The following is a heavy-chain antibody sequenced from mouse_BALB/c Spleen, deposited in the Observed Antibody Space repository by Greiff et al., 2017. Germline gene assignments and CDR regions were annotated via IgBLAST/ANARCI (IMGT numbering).Heavy chain of an antibody. D-gene: IGHD1-1*01. CDR3: ALYYGSSWFAY. J-gene: IGHJ3*01. Sequence: VQLQQSGPELVKPGASVKMSCKASGYTFTSYVMHWVKQKPGQGLEWIGYINPYNDGTKYNEKFNGKATLTSDQSSSTAYMELSSLTSEDSAVYYCALYYGSSWFAYWGQGTLVTVSA. V-gene: IGHV1-14*01. CDR1: GYTFTSYV. CDR2: INPYNDGT.